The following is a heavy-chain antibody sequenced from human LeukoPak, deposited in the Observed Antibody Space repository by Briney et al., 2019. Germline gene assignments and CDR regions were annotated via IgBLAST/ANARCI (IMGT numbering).Heavy chain of an antibody. CDR1: GGSISSSTYY. V-gene: IGHV4-39*02. CDR2: IYYSGST. Sequence: SETLSLTCTVSGGSISSSTYYWGWLRQPPGKGLEWIGSIYYSGSTYYNPSLKSRVTISVDTSKNQFSLKLSSVTAADTAVYYCARDDYPWGHYYYYYYMDVWGKGTTVTVSS. D-gene: IGHD4-11*01. CDR3: ARDDYPWGHYYYYYYMDV. J-gene: IGHJ6*03.